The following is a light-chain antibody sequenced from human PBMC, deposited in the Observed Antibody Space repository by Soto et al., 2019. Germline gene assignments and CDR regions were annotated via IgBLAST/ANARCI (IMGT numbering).Light chain of an antibody. J-gene: IGKJ3*01. Sequence: EIVLTQSPATLSLSPGERATLSCRASRKIRNHIAWYQHKFCDSPRLLISDASNRATSVPVRFSGSGSGTDFTLAISSLEPEDCAVYYCQQRDTWPPFTFGPGNKVAIK. CDR1: RKIRNH. V-gene: IGKV3-11*01. CDR2: DAS. CDR3: QQRDTWPPFT.